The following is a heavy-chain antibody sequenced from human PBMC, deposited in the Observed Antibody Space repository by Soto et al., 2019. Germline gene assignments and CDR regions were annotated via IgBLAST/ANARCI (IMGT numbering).Heavy chain of an antibody. V-gene: IGHV1-69*01. CDR3: ARDVSFDPMGYNWFDP. CDR1: GGTFSSYA. Sequence: QVQLVQSGAEVKKPGSSVKVSCKASGGTFSSYAISWVRQAPGQGLEWMGGIIPIFGTANYAQKFQGRVTLTADESTSTAYMELSSLRSEDTAVYYCARDVSFDPMGYNWFDPWGQGPLVTVSS. J-gene: IGHJ5*02. D-gene: IGHD3-9*01. CDR2: IIPIFGTA.